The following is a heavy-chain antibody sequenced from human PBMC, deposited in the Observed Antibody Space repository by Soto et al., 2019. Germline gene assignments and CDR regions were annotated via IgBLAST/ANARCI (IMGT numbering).Heavy chain of an antibody. J-gene: IGHJ4*02. CDR2: ISYDGSNK. Sequence: GGSLRLSCAASGFTFSSYAMHWVRQAPGKGLEWVAVISYDGSNKYYADSVKGRFTISRDNSKNTLYLQMNSLRAEDTAVYYCARTQWLVPSPIDYWGQGTLVTVSS. CDR1: GFTFSSYA. V-gene: IGHV3-30-3*01. CDR3: ARTQWLVPSPIDY. D-gene: IGHD6-19*01.